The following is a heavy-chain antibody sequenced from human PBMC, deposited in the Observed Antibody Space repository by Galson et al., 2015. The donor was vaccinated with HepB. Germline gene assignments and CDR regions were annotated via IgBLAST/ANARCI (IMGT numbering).Heavy chain of an antibody. J-gene: IGHJ6*02. CDR2: ISSRGSTI. CDR1: GFTFSSFE. CDR3: ARRPYDQYYYYYGMDV. Sequence: SLRLSCAASGFTFSSFEMHWVRQAPGKGLEWVSDISSRGSTIYYADSVKGRFTISRDNAKNSLYLQMNSLRAEDTAVYYCARRPYDQYYYYYGMDVWGQGTTVTVS. V-gene: IGHV3-48*03. D-gene: IGHD5-12*01.